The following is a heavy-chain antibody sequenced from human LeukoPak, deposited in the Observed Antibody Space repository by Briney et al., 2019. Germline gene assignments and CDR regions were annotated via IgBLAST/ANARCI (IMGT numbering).Heavy chain of an antibody. J-gene: IGHJ4*02. CDR1: GFTFSSYA. CDR3: ARGPRGRDSSDYVY. V-gene: IGHV3-30*04. Sequence: GRSLRLSCAASGFTFSSYAMHWVRQAPGKGLEWVAVISYDGSNKYYADSVKGRFTISRDNSKNTLYLQMNSLRAEDTAVYYCARGPRGRDSSDYVYWGQGTLVTVSS. CDR2: ISYDGSNK. D-gene: IGHD3-22*01.